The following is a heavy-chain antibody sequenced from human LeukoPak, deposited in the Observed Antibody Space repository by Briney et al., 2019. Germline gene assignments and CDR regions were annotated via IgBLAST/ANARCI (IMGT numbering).Heavy chain of an antibody. CDR3: ASSQLGELWFGELPGSFDY. J-gene: IGHJ4*02. D-gene: IGHD3-10*01. CDR2: ISSSGSTI. V-gene: IGHV3-48*03. CDR1: GFTFSSYE. Sequence: GGSLSLSCAASGFTFSSYEMNWVRQAPGKGLEWVSYISSSGSTIYYADSVKGRFTISRDNAKNSLYLQMNSLRAEDTAVYYCASSQLGELWFGELPGSFDYWGQGTLVTVSS.